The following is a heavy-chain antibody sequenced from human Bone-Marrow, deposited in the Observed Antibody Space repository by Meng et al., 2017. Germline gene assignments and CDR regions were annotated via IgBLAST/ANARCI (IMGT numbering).Heavy chain of an antibody. CDR3: AREGHSSGYCGAFDV. Sequence: LVESGGGGVQFGRSLRPSLVSSGFTFSSSVMHWVRQAPGKGLEWVAGISHEGSSTYYADSVKGRLTVSRDNFRNTMVLQMDSLRVEDTAVYFCAREGHSSGYCGAFDVWGQGTLVTVSS. CDR2: ISHEGSST. V-gene: IGHV3-30*03. CDR1: GFTFSSSV. D-gene: IGHD3-22*01. J-gene: IGHJ3*01.